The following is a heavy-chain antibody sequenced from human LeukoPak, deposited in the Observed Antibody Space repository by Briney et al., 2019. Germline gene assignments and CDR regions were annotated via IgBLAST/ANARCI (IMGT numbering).Heavy chain of an antibody. CDR3: ATAGQITMIVVDDAFDI. J-gene: IGHJ3*02. V-gene: IGHV1-69*06. CDR1: GGTFSSYA. D-gene: IGHD3-22*01. Sequence: SVKVSCKASGGTFSSYAISWVRQAPGQGLEWMGGIIPIFGTANYAQKFQGRVTMTEDTSTDTAYMELSSLRSEDTAVYYCATAGQITMIVVDDAFDIWGQGTMVTVSS. CDR2: IIPIFGTA.